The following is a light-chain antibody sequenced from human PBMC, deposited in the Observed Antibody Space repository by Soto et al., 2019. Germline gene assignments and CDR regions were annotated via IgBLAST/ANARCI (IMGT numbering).Light chain of an antibody. J-gene: IGLJ2*01. CDR3: QSYDSSLSGSK. CDR2: DVT. CDR1: SSDVGAYNW. Sequence: QSVLTQPRSVSGSPGQSVTISCAGTSSDVGAYNWVSWYQQHPGKVPKLIIYDVTRRPSGVPDRFSGSKSGTSASLAITGLQAEDEADYYCQSYDSSLSGSKFGGGTKLTVL. V-gene: IGLV2-11*01.